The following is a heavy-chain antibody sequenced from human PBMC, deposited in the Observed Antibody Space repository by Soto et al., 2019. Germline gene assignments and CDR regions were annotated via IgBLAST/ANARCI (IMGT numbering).Heavy chain of an antibody. CDR2: IIPMFGTA. CDR3: ARQKAMPPHFYSGMDV. Sequence: VPLVQSGAEVKKPGSSVKVSCTASGGTFGSYTVTWVRQAPGQGLEWMGEIIPMFGTASYAQKFQGRVTLTADKSTTTAHMELSSLSSDDTAVYFCARQKAMPPHFYSGMDVWGQGTTVTVSS. V-gene: IGHV1-69*06. J-gene: IGHJ6*02. CDR1: GGTFGSYT. D-gene: IGHD2-2*01.